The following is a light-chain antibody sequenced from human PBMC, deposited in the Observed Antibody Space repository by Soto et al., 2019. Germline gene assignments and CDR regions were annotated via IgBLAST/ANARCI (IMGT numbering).Light chain of an antibody. J-gene: IGKJ5*01. CDR2: DAS. CDR3: QQRVNWPPG. Sequence: EIVFTHSPGTLSVSPGERATLSCRASQSVTNNYLAWYQQKPGQAPRLLIYDASNRATGVPARFSGSRSGTDFTLTISYLEPADFGLYYCQQRVNWPPGFGQGTRLEIK. V-gene: IGKV3-11*01. CDR1: QSVTNNY.